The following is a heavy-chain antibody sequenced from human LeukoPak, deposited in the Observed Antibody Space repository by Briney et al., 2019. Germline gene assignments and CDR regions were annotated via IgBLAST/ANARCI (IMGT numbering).Heavy chain of an antibody. CDR3: ARASYYDFWSGARKYNWFDP. D-gene: IGHD3-3*01. CDR1: GYTFTSYG. CDR2: ISAYNGNT. Sequence: ASVKVSCKASGYTFTSYGISWVRQAPGQGLEWMGWISAYNGNTNYAQKLQGRVTMTTDTSTSTAYMELRSLRSDDTAVYYCARASYYDFWSGARKYNWFDPWGQGTLVTVSS. J-gene: IGHJ5*02. V-gene: IGHV1-18*01.